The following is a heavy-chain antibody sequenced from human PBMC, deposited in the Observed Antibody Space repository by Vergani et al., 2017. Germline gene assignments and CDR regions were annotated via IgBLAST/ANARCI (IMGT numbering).Heavy chain of an antibody. CDR3: ARRVDCSSTSCYGYAFDI. Sequence: QLQLQESGSGLVKPSQTLSLTCAVSGGSISSGGYSWSWIRQPPGKGLEWIGYIYHSGSTYYNPSLKSRVTISVDRSKNQFSLKLSSVTAADTAVYYCARRVDCSSTSCYGYAFDIWGQGTMVTVSS. CDR2: IYHSGST. V-gene: IGHV4-30-2*01. J-gene: IGHJ3*02. CDR1: GGSISSGGYS. D-gene: IGHD2-2*01.